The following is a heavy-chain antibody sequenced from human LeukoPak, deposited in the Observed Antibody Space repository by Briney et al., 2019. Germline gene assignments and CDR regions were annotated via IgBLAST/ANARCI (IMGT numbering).Heavy chain of an antibody. CDR1: GGSISSYY. V-gene: IGHV4-59*08. CDR2: IYYSGST. J-gene: IGHJ5*02. CDR3: ARLMYSSGWYRLGSWFDP. D-gene: IGHD6-19*01. Sequence: SETLSLTCTVSGGSISSYYWSWIRQPPGKGLEWIGYIYYSGSTNYNPSLKSRVTISVDTSKNQFSLKLSSVTAADTAVYYCARLMYSSGWYRLGSWFDPWGQGTLVTVSS.